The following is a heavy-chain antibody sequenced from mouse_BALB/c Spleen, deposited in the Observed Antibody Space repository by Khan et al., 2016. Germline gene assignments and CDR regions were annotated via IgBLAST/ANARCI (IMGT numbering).Heavy chain of an antibody. CDR1: GFNIKDTY. D-gene: IGHD2-12*01. Sequence: VQLQQSGAELVKPGASVKLSCTASGFNIKDTYMHWVKQRPEQGLEWIGRIDPANVNTKYDPKFQGKATITADTSSNTAYLQLSSLTSEDTAVYYRTYEGYNPNWGQGTTLTVSS. J-gene: IGHJ2*01. V-gene: IGHV14-3*02. CDR3: TYEGYNPN. CDR2: IDPANVNT.